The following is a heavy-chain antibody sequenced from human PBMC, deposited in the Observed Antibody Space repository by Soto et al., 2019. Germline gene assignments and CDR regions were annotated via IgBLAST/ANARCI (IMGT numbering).Heavy chain of an antibody. CDR1: GFTFSNYW. D-gene: IGHD2-21*01. V-gene: IGHV3-74*01. J-gene: IGHJ4*02. Sequence: EVQLVESGGGLVQPGGSLRLSCAASGFTFSNYWMHWVRQAPGKGLVWVSHINSDGSDTSYADSVKGRFTISRDNAKSTLDLKISSLSAEDTAVYYGESDPHGTGIAHWGQGTLDTVSS. CDR3: ESDPHGTGIAH. CDR2: INSDGSDT.